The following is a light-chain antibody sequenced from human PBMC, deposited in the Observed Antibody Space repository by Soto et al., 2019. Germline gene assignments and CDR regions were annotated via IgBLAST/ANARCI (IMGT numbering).Light chain of an antibody. CDR1: QSLVNSDGNTY. J-gene: IGKJ1*01. CDR2: KVS. CDR3: MQGSHWPRT. Sequence: EVVMTQSPLSLPVTLGQPASISCRSSQSLVNSDGNTYLNWFPQTPRQSPRRLIYKVSTRDSGVPDRFSGSGSGTDFTLRISRVEAEDVGVYYCMQGSHWPRTFGQGTRVEIK. V-gene: IGKV2-30*01.